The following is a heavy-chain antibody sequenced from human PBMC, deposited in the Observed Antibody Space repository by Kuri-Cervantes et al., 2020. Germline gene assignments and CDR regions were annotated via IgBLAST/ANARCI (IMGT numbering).Heavy chain of an antibody. J-gene: IGHJ4*02. V-gene: IGHV4-4*02. D-gene: IGHD3-22*01. CDR1: GGSISSSNW. CDR2: TSHSGST. CDR3: ARGSSYYDSSRG. Sequence: SETLSLTCAVSGGSISSSNWGRWVRQPPGKGLEWIGETSHSGSTNYNPSLKSRVTISVDKSKNQFSLKLSSVTAADTAVYYCARGSSYYDSSRGWGQGTLVTVSS.